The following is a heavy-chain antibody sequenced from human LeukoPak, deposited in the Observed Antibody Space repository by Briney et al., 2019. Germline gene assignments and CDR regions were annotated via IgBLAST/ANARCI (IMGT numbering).Heavy chain of an antibody. Sequence: SQTLSLTCAISGDSVSSNSAAWNWIRQSPSRGLEWLGRTYYRSKWYNDYAVSVKSRITINPDTSKNQFSLQLNSVTPEDTAVYYCARVSVDGDYGYYYYGMDVWGQGTTVTVSS. CDR2: TYYRSKWYN. CDR1: GDSVSSNSAA. D-gene: IGHD4-17*01. CDR3: ARVSVDGDYGYYYYGMDV. J-gene: IGHJ6*02. V-gene: IGHV6-1*01.